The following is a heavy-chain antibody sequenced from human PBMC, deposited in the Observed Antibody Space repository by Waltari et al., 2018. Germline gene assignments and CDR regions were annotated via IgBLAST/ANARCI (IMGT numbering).Heavy chain of an antibody. D-gene: IGHD4-17*01. CDR2: IYPLGSYI. V-gene: IGHV5-51*01. J-gene: IGHJ5*02. CDR3: AGRGYGDYSLVDP. Sequence: EVQLVQSGAEVKKPGESLKISCKGSGYSFTSYWIGWVRQMPGKGLEWMGIIYPLGSYIRYSPSSKGQVTSSPEKSIITAYLQWSSMKTSDTSMYYCAGRGYGDYSLVDPWGQGTLVTVSS. CDR1: GYSFTSYW.